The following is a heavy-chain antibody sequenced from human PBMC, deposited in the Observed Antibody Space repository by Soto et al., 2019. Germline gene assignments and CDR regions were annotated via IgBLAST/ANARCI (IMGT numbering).Heavy chain of an antibody. CDR3: ARRKERSGPHYFDY. Sequence: GASVKVSCKASGYTFTTYDISWVRQATGQGLEWMGWMNPYSGNTGYAQKFQGRVTVTRNTSISTVYMELSGLRPDDTAVYYCARRKERSGPHYFDYWGQGSQVTAS. CDR1: GYTFTTYD. V-gene: IGHV1-8*01. CDR2: MNPYSGNT. D-gene: IGHD6-25*01. J-gene: IGHJ4*02.